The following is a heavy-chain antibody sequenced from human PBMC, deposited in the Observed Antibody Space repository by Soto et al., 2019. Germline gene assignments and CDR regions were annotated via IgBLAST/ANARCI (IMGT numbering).Heavy chain of an antibody. Sequence: GGSLRLSCAASGFTFSSYSMNWVRQAPGKGLEWVSSISRSSSYIYYADSVKGRFTISRDNAKNSLYLQMNSLRAEDTAVYYCARDLHDYVSFRFDPWGQGTLVTVPQ. CDR3: ARDLHDYVSFRFDP. CDR1: GFTFSSYS. V-gene: IGHV3-21*01. CDR2: ISRSSSYI. J-gene: IGHJ5*02. D-gene: IGHD3-16*01.